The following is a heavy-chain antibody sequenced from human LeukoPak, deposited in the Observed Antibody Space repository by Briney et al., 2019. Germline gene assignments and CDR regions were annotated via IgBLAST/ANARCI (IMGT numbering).Heavy chain of an antibody. CDR1: GGTFSSYA. CDR2: IIPIFGTA. J-gene: IGHJ4*02. V-gene: IGHV1-69*13. Sequence: SVKVSCKASGGTFSSYAISWVRQAPGQGLEWMGGIIPIFGTANYAQKFQGRVTITADESTSTAYMELSSLRSEDTAVYYCARGHVLRFLEWLFDYWGQGTLVTVSS. CDR3: ARGHVLRFLEWLFDY. D-gene: IGHD3-3*01.